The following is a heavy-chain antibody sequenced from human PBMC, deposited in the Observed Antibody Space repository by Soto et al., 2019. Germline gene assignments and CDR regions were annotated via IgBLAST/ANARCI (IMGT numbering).Heavy chain of an antibody. Sequence: ASVKVSCKASGYTFTSYGISWVRQAPGQGLEWMGWISAYNGNTNYAQKLQGRVTMTTDTSTSTAYMELRSLRSDDTAVYYCAILLGSGWYAGDIDYSGQATLVSVSS. CDR1: GYTFTSYG. CDR3: AILLGSGWYAGDIDY. J-gene: IGHJ4*02. V-gene: IGHV1-18*01. D-gene: IGHD6-19*01. CDR2: ISAYNGNT.